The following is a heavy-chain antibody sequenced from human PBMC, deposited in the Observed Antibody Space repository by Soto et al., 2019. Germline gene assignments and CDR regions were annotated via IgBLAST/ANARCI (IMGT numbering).Heavy chain of an antibody. CDR2: ISAFNGNT. J-gene: IGHJ6*03. CDR1: GYTFTTYD. V-gene: IGHV1-18*01. D-gene: IGHD2-8*01. CDR3: ARAVSHFYHYYYMDV. Sequence: QVQLVQSGAEVKKPGASVKVSCKASGYTFTTYDISWVRQAPGQGLEWMGWISAFNGNTNYAQKLQGRVTMTTDTSTSTAYMELRSLRSDDTAVYHCARAVSHFYHYYYMDVWGKGTTVTVSS.